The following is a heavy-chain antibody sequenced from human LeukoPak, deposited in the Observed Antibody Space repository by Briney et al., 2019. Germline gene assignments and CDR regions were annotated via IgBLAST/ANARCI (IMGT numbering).Heavy chain of an antibody. D-gene: IGHD1-14*01. CDR2: ISGSSSYI. Sequence: GGSLRLSCAASGFTFSSYSMNWVRQAPGKGLEWVSFISGSSSYIYYGDSVKGRFTISRDNAKNSLYLQVNSLRAEDTAVYYCARDSRVFNNLMTDYWGQGILVTVSS. CDR1: GFTFSSYS. CDR3: ARDSRVFNNLMTDY. V-gene: IGHV3-21*01. J-gene: IGHJ4*02.